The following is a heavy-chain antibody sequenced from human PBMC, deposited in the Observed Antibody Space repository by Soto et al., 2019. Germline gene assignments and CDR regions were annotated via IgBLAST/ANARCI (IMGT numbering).Heavy chain of an antibody. D-gene: IGHD6-13*01. CDR1: GGSFSGYY. Sequence: QVQLQQWGAGLLKPSETLSLTCAVYGGSFSGYYWSWIRQPPGKGLEWIGEINHSGSTNYNPSLKSRVTISVDTSKNQFSLKLSSVTAADTAVYYCARDSISWVDYWGQGTLVTVSS. J-gene: IGHJ4*02. V-gene: IGHV4-34*01. CDR3: ARDSISWVDY. CDR2: INHSGST.